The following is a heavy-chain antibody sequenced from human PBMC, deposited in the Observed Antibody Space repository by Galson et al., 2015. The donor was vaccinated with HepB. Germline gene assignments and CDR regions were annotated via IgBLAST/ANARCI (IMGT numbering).Heavy chain of an antibody. D-gene: IGHD6-19*01. CDR1: GFTFSSNS. CDR2: ISSSSSYI. J-gene: IGHJ4*02. V-gene: IGHV3-21*01. Sequence: SLRLSCAASGFTFSSNSMNWVRQAPGKGLEWVSSISSSSSYIYYADSVKGRFTISRDNAKNSLYLQMNSLRAEDTAVYYCARGPRSSGWYCFDYWGQGTLVTVSS. CDR3: ARGPRSSGWYCFDY.